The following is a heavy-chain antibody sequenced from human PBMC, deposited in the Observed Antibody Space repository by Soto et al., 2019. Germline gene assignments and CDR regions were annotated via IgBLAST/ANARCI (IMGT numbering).Heavy chain of an antibody. D-gene: IGHD3-3*01. CDR2: IYSGGST. V-gene: IGHV3-66*01. J-gene: IGHJ6*03. CDR1: GFTVSSNY. Sequence: GGSLRLSCAASGFTVSSNYMSWVRQAPGKGLEWVSVIYSGGSTYYADSVKGRFTISRDNSKNTLYLQMNSLRAEDTAVYYCARDFWSGYYSHYYMDVWGKGTTVTVSS. CDR3: ARDFWSGYYSHYYMDV.